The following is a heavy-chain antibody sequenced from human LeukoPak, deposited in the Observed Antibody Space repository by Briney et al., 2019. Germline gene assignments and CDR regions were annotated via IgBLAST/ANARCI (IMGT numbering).Heavy chain of an antibody. D-gene: IGHD6-13*01. CDR2: VSYDETYK. V-gene: IGHV3-30*18. CDR3: AKGATEQLVRTNFDY. CDR1: GFTFSSYG. J-gene: IGHJ4*02. Sequence: PGGSLRLSCAASGFTFSSYGMHWVRQAPGKGLEWVAVVSYDETYKYYGDSVKGRFTISGDNSKNTLSLQMNSLRAEDTAVYHCAKGATEQLVRTNFDYWGQGTLVTVSS.